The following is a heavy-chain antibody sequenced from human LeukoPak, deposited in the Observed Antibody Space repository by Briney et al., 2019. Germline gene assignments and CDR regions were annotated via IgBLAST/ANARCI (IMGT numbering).Heavy chain of an antibody. CDR3: ARGVVAPAGNGAFDI. J-gene: IGHJ3*02. CDR1: GFTFNNYA. CDR2: ISGSGGDT. D-gene: IGHD6-13*01. V-gene: IGHV3-23*01. Sequence: PGGSLRLSCAASGFTFNNYAMNWVRQAPGKGLEWVSTISGSGGDTYYADSVKGRFTISRENSKNTLYLQMNSLRAEDTAVYYCARGVVAPAGNGAFDIWGQGTMVTVSS.